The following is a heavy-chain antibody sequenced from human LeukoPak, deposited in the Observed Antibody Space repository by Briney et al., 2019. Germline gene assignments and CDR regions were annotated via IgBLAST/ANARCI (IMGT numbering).Heavy chain of an antibody. CDR3: AKTSSWYYFDY. J-gene: IGHJ4*02. Sequence: GGSLRLSCAASGFTFSDYYMTWIRQAPGKGLEWVSYINTRGDTIYYADSVKGRFTISRDNSKNTLYLQMNSLRAEDTAVYYCAKTSSWYYFDYWGQGTLVTVSS. D-gene: IGHD6-13*01. CDR1: GFTFSDYY. CDR2: INTRGDTI. V-gene: IGHV3-11*04.